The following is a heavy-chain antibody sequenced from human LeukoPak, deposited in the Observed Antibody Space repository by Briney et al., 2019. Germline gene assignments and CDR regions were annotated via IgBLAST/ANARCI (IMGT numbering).Heavy chain of an antibody. CDR1: RFTFSSYW. CDR3: ARDPGDYFDY. V-gene: IGHV3-7*01. D-gene: IGHD3-10*01. J-gene: IGHJ4*02. Sequence: GGSLRLSCAASRFTFSSYWMSWVRQAPGKGLEWVANIKQDGSEKYYVDSVKGRFTISRDNAKNSLYLQMNSLRAEDTAVYYCARDPGDYFDYWGQGTLVTVSS. CDR2: IKQDGSEK.